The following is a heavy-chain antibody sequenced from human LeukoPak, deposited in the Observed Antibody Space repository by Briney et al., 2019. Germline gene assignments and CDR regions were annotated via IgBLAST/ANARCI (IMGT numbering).Heavy chain of an antibody. J-gene: IGHJ3*02. D-gene: IGHD5-24*01. CDR1: GFTFSSYS. CDR2: ISSSSSYI. Sequence: GGSLRLSCAASGFTFSSYSMNWVRQAPGKGLEWVSSISSSSSYIYYADSVKGRSTISRDNAKNSLYLQMNSLRAEDTAVYYCARDLSEMATINAFDIWGQGTMVTVSS. V-gene: IGHV3-21*01. CDR3: ARDLSEMATINAFDI.